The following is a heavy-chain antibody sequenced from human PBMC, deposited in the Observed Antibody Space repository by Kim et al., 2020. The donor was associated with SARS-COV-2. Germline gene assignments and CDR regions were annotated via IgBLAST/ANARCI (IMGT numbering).Heavy chain of an antibody. Sequence: YEQKCQGRVTMTRETSTSTVYMGLRSLRSEDTAVYYCAGAPVAGTGAFDIWGQGTMVTVSS. V-gene: IGHV1-46*01. CDR3: AGAPVAGTGAFDI. J-gene: IGHJ3*02. D-gene: IGHD6-19*01.